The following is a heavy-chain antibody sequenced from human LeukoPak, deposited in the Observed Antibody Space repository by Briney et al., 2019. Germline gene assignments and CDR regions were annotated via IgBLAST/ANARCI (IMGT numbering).Heavy chain of an antibody. V-gene: IGHV3-23*01. Sequence: GGSLRLSCVGTGFTFSKYAMSWVRQAPGKGLEWVSAISGSGGSTYYADSVKGRFTISRDNSKNTLYLQMNSLRAEDTAVYYCARTREAVAGTGDDYWGQGTLVTVSS. J-gene: IGHJ4*02. D-gene: IGHD6-19*01. CDR3: ARTREAVAGTGDDY. CDR2: ISGSGGST. CDR1: GFTFSKYA.